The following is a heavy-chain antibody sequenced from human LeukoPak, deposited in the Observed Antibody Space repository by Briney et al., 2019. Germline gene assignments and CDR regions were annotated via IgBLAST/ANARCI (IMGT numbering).Heavy chain of an antibody. CDR2: INHSGST. V-gene: IGHV4-34*01. CDR1: GGSFSGYY. Sequence: SETLSLTCAVYGGSFSGYYWTWIRQPPGKGLEWIGEINHSGSTNYNPSLKSRVTISVDTSKNQFSLKLSSVTAADTAVYYCASRYGIVPDPNTAWFDPWGQGTLVTVSS. J-gene: IGHJ5*02. CDR3: ASRYGIVPDPNTAWFDP. D-gene: IGHD2-2*01.